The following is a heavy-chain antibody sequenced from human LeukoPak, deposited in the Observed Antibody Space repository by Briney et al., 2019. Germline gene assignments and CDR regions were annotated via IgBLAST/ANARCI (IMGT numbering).Heavy chain of an antibody. D-gene: IGHD2-21*01. V-gene: IGHV3-33*01. CDR2: IWSDGNNK. J-gene: IGHJ4*02. CDR3: ARARDGHFAF. CDR1: GFTFSSYG. Sequence: GGSLRLSCVASGFTFSSYGMHWVRQAPGKGLEGVAVIWSDGNNKYYADSVKGRFTISRDNSKNTLYLQMNSLRAEDTAVYYCARARDGHFAFWGQGTLVTISS.